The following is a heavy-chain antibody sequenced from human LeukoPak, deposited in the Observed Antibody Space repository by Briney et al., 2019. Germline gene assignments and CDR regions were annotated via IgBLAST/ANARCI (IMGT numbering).Heavy chain of an antibody. CDR1: GGTFRSYA. CDR2: IIPIFGTP. J-gene: IGHJ6*03. Sequence: ASVKVSCKVSGGTFRSYAISWVRQAPGQGLEWMGGIIPIFGTPNYAQKFQGRVTIIADESTSTVLMELRSLRSEDTAVYYCARDLSGSYPREFYYYMDVWGKGTTVTVSS. CDR3: ARDLSGSYPREFYYYMDV. V-gene: IGHV1-69*13. D-gene: IGHD1-26*01.